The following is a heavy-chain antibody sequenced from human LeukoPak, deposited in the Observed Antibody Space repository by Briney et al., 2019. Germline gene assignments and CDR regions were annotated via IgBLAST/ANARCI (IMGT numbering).Heavy chain of an antibody. CDR3: ARGGYYDSRNAFDI. J-gene: IGHJ3*02. CDR1: GGSFSGYY. Sequence: SETLSLTCAVYGGSFSGYYWSWIRQPPGKGLEWIGEINHSGSTNYNPSLKSRVTMSVDTSKNQFSLKLSSLTAADTAVYYCARGGYYDSRNAFDIWGQGTMVTVSS. D-gene: IGHD3-22*01. V-gene: IGHV4-34*01. CDR2: INHSGST.